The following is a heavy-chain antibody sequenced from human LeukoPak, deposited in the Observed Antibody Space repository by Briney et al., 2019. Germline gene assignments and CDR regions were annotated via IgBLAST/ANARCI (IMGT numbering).Heavy chain of an antibody. J-gene: IGHJ3*02. CDR2: INWNGGST. CDR1: GFTFDDYG. V-gene: IGHV3-20*04. Sequence: GGSLRLSCAASGFTFDDYGMSWVRQAPGKGLEWVSGINWNGGSTGYADSVKGRFTISRDNAKNSLYLQMNSLRAEDTALYYCARTRGSDRYWDAFDIWGQGTMVTVSS. CDR3: ARTRGSDRYWDAFDI. D-gene: IGHD1-14*01.